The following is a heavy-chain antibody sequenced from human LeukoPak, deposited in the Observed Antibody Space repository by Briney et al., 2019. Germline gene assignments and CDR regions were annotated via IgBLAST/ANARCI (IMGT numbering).Heavy chain of an antibody. V-gene: IGHV3-23*01. CDR3: AKAPNWRSPHL. D-gene: IGHD1-1*01. Sequence: GGSPRLSCAASGFTFSSYAMSWVRQAPGKGLEWVSAISGSGGSTYYADSGKGRFTISRDNSKNTLYLQMNGLRAEDTAVYYCAKAPNWRSPHLWGQGTLVTVSS. CDR1: GFTFSSYA. CDR2: ISGSGGST. J-gene: IGHJ4*02.